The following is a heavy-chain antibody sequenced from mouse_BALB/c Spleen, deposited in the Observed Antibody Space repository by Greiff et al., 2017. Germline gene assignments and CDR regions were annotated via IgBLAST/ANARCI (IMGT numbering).Heavy chain of an antibody. J-gene: IGHJ3*01. Sequence: DVMLVESGGGLVQPGGSLRLSCATSGFTFTDYYMSWVRQPPGKALEWLGFIRNKANGYTTEYSASVKGRFTISRDNSQSILYLQMNTLRAEDSATYYCARGDYMITTGFAYWGQGTLVTVSA. CDR2: IRNKANGYTT. V-gene: IGHV7-3*02. CDR3: ARGDYMITTGFAY. D-gene: IGHD2-4*01. CDR1: GFTFTDYY.